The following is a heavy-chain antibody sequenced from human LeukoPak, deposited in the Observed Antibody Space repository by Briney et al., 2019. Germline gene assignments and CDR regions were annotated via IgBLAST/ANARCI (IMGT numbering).Heavy chain of an antibody. V-gene: IGHV3-23*01. CDR1: GFTFSSYA. J-gene: IGHJ6*02. D-gene: IGHD3-22*01. CDR3: ASYYDSSGYYYYYGMDV. CDR2: ISGSGGST. Sequence: GGSLRLSCAASGFTFSSYAMSWVRQAPGKGLEWVSAISGSGGSTYYADSVKGRFTTSRDNSKNTLYLQMNSLRAEDTAVYYCASYYDSSGYYYYYGMDVWGQGTTVTVSS.